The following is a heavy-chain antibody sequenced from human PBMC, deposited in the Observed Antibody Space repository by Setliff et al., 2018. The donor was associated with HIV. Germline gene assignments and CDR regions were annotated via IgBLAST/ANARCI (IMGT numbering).Heavy chain of an antibody. CDR2: IYWSGLT. Sequence: GSLRLSCAPSGFTFGSYAMSWIRQTPGKGLEWIGSIYWSGLTFYNPSLNSRVTISVDTSKNHFPLKLRSVTAADTAVYYCARHLLRGYIYIVFDYWGQGTLVTVSS. V-gene: IGHV4-38-2*01. CDR1: GFTFGSYA. D-gene: IGHD5-18*01. J-gene: IGHJ4*02. CDR3: ARHLLRGYIYIVFDY.